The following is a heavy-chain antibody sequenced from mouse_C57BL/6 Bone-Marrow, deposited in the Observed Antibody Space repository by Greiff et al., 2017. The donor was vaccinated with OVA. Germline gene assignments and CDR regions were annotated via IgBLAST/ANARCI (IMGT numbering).Heavy chain of an antibody. CDR3: ARSGSGYDWYLDV. J-gene: IGHJ1*03. D-gene: IGHD3-2*02. CDR1: GYTFTSYW. Sequence: QVQLQQPGAELVKPGASVKLSCKASGYTFTSYWMHWVKQRSGRGLEWIGRIDPKSGGTKYNEKFKSKATLTVDKPSSTAYMQLSSLTSEDSAVYYCARSGSGYDWYLDVWGTGTTVTVSS. CDR2: IDPKSGGT. V-gene: IGHV1-72*01.